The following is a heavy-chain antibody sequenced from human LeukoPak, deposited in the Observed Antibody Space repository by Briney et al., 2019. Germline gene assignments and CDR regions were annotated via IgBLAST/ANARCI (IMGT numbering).Heavy chain of an antibody. CDR1: GYTFTRYY. Sequence: XSVKVSCKASGYTFTRYYIHWVRQAPGQGLEWMGRINPNNGGTNYAQKFQGRVTMTRDTSINTAYMELSRLRSDDTAVYYCARGQLGDFDYWGQGALVTVSS. CDR2: INPNNGGT. V-gene: IGHV1-2*06. J-gene: IGHJ4*02. CDR3: ARGQLGDFDY. D-gene: IGHD1-1*01.